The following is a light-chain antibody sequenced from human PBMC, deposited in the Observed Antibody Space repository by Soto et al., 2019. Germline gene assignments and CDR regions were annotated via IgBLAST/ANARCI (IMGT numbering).Light chain of an antibody. Sequence: QSALSQPASVSGSPGESITISCTGTSSDVGSYDLVSWYQQHPGKAPKLIIYEVNKRPSGVSDRFSGSKSGNTASLTISGLQAEDAADYYCCSYASTFRGFGEGTKLTVL. CDR3: CSYASTFRG. CDR1: SSDVGSYDL. J-gene: IGLJ3*02. V-gene: IGLV2-23*02. CDR2: EVN.